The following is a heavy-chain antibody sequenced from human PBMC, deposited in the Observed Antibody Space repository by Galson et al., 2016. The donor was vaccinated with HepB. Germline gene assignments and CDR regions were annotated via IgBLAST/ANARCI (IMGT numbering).Heavy chain of an antibody. Sequence: SVKVSCKASGYTFTRYYIHWVRQAPGQGLEWMGVINPSGGSTKDAQKFRGRVTMTRDTSTSTVYMELSSLRSEDTAVYFCARGGYYDSSGSLRYWGQGTLVTVSS. J-gene: IGHJ4*02. CDR3: ARGGYYDSSGSLRY. V-gene: IGHV1-46*01. D-gene: IGHD3-22*01. CDR2: INPSGGST. CDR1: GYTFTRYY.